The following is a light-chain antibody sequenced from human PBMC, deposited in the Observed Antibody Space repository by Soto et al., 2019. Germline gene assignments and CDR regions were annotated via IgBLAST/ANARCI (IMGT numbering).Light chain of an antibody. Sequence: QSALTQPASVSGSPGQSITISCTGTSSDVGGYIYVSWYQHHPGKAPKLMIYDVSNRPSGVSIRFSGSKSDNTASLTISGLQPEDEADYHCSSYTTSNTRQIVFGTGTKVTVL. CDR3: SSYTTSNTRQIV. V-gene: IGLV2-14*03. CDR2: DVS. J-gene: IGLJ1*01. CDR1: SSDVGGYIY.